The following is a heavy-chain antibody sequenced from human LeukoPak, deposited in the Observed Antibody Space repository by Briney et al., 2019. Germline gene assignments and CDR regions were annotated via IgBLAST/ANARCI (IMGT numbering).Heavy chain of an antibody. CDR1: GGSISSGGYY. CDR2: IYHSGST. V-gene: IGHV4-30-2*01. J-gene: IGHJ4*02. CDR3: AREGDYYN. D-gene: IGHD1-26*01. Sequence: SETLSLTCTVSGGSISSGGYYWSWIRQPPGKGLEWIGYIYHSGSTYYNPSLKSRVTISVDRSKNQFSLKLSSVTAADTAVYYCAREGDYYNWGQGTLVTVSS.